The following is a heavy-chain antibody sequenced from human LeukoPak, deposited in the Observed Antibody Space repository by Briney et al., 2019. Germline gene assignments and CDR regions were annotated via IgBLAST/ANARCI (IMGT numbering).Heavy chain of an antibody. CDR3: ARDPKYGLDY. J-gene: IGHJ4*02. CDR2: INHSGST. Sequence: KASETLSLTCAVYGGSFSGYYWSWIRQPPGKGLEWIGEINHSGSTNYNPSLKSRVTISVDTSKNQFSLKLSSVTAADTAVYYCARDPKYGLDYWGQGTLVAVSS. V-gene: IGHV4-34*01. D-gene: IGHD3-10*01. CDR1: GGSFSGYY.